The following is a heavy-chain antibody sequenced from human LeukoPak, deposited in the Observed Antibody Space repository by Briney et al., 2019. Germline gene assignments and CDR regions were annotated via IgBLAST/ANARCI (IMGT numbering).Heavy chain of an antibody. CDR3: ARDMTPLRHYYDSSGEHNWFDP. D-gene: IGHD3-22*01. V-gene: IGHV3-21*01. CDR2: ISSSSSYI. Sequence: GGSLRLSCAASGFTFSSYSMNWVRQAPGKGLEWVSSISSSSSYIYYADSVKGRFTISRDNAKNSLYLQMNSLRAEDTAVYYCARDMTPLRHYYDSSGEHNWFDPWGQGTLVTVSS. J-gene: IGHJ5*02. CDR1: GFTFSSYS.